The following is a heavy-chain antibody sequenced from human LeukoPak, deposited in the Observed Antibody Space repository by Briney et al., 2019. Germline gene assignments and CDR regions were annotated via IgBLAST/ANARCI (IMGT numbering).Heavy chain of an antibody. D-gene: IGHD2-15*01. J-gene: IGHJ4*02. Sequence: PGGSLRLSCAVSGFTFSSYWMTWVRQAPGKGLEWVAYINQDGSESYYVDSVKGRFTISRDNAKKSLNLQMNSLTVEDTAAYYCATERLLDYWGQGTLVTVSS. V-gene: IGHV3-7*05. CDR2: INQDGSES. CDR3: ATERLLDY. CDR1: GFTFSSYW.